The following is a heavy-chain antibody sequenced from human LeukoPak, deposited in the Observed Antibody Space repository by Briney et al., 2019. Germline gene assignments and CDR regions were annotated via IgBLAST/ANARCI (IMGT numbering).Heavy chain of an antibody. V-gene: IGHV5-51*01. CDR3: ARLFYDLIVVVPAAPYYYMDV. Sequence: PGESLKISYKASGYSFTSYWIGWVRQMPGKGLEWMGIIYPGDSDTRYSPSFQGQVTISADKSISTAYLQWSSLKASDTAMYYCARLFYDLIVVVPAAPYYYMDVWGKGTTVTVSS. D-gene: IGHD2-2*01. CDR2: IYPGDSDT. CDR1: GYSFTSYW. J-gene: IGHJ6*03.